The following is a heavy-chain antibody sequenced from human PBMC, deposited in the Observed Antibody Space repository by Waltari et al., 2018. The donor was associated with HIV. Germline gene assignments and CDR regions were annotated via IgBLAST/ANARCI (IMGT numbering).Heavy chain of an antibody. V-gene: IGHV4-38-2*01. CDR1: GYSFSRGYY. D-gene: IGHD3-9*01. CDR3: ARAVLRYFDNWFDP. Sequence: QVHLQESGAVPVKPSETLAITGAVPGYSFSRGYYWGLIRQPPGKGLEWIGSLYHSGDTYYNPSRKSRSSISLDTSKNHFSLKLSSVTAADTAVYCCARAVLRYFDNWFDPWGQGTLVTVS. CDR2: LYHSGDT. J-gene: IGHJ5*02.